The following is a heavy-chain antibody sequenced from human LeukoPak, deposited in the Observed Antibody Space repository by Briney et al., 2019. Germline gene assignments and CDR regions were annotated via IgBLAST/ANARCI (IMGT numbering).Heavy chain of an antibody. J-gene: IGHJ4*02. CDR2: IKQDGSEK. CDR3: ARGYCTGGSCSKYDY. V-gene: IGHV3-7*01. D-gene: IGHD2-15*01. CDR1: GYTFSSYW. Sequence: PGGSLRLSCAASGYTFSSYWMSWVRQAPGKGLEWVAKIKQDGSEKYYVDSVKGRFTISRDNAKNSLYLQMNSLRADDTAVYYCARGYCTGGSCSKYDYWDQGTLVTVSS.